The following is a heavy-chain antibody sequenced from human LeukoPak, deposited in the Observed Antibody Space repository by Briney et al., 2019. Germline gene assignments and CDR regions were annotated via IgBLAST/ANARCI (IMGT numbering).Heavy chain of an antibody. D-gene: IGHD4/OR15-4a*01. J-gene: IGHJ4*02. Sequence: PGGSLRPSCAASGFTFSDYSMTWVRQAPGKGLEWVSSISGSSSYIYYADSLKGRFTISRDNAKNSLFLQMNSLRAEDTAVYYCARRVPYFDYWGQGALVTVSS. CDR1: GFTFSDYS. V-gene: IGHV3-21*01. CDR3: ARRVPYFDY. CDR2: ISGSSSYI.